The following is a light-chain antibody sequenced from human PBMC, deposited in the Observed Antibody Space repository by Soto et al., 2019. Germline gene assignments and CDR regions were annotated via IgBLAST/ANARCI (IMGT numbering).Light chain of an antibody. J-gene: IGKJ1*01. CDR2: GAS. V-gene: IGKV3-20*01. Sequence: EIVLTQSPGTLSLSPGERATLSCRASQSVSSSYLAWYQQKAGQAPRLLIYGASSRATGIPDRFSGSGSGTDFPLTISRLEPEDFAVYYCQQYCSSLWTFGQGTKVEIK. CDR3: QQYCSSLWT. CDR1: QSVSSSY.